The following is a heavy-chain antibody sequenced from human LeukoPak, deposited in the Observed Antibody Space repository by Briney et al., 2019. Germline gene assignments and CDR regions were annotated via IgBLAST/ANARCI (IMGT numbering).Heavy chain of an antibody. CDR3: ARDIQLST. CDR2: IWNDGSNK. V-gene: IGHV3-33*01. D-gene: IGHD5-24*01. CDR1: GFTLSTYV. Sequence: PGRSLRLSCAASGFTLSTYVLHWVRQAPGKGLEWVAVIWNDGSNKYYADSLKGRFTISRGNSKDTLVLQINCPRAPYQALYYCARDIQLSTWGLGTMVTVSS. J-gene: IGHJ3*01.